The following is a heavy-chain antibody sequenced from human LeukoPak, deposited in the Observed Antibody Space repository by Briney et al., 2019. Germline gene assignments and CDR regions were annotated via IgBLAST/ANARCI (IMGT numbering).Heavy chain of an antibody. D-gene: IGHD5-24*01. J-gene: IGHJ5*02. CDR1: GYTFTSYY. V-gene: IGHV1-46*01. CDR2: INPSGGST. Sequence: PSVKASCKASGYTFTSYYMHWVRQAPGQGLEWMGIINPSGGSTSYAQKFQGRVTMTRDMSTSTVYMELSSLRAEETAVYYCARAEGRRDGKWFGPWGQGTLVTVSS. CDR3: ARAEGRRDGKWFGP.